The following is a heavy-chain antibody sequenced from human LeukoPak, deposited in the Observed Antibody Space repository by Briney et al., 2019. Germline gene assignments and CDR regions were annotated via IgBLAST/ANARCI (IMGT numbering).Heavy chain of an antibody. CDR1: GYSFTSYW. D-gene: IGHD1-7*01. V-gene: IGHV5-10-1*01. J-gene: IGHJ6*02. CDR2: IDPSDSYT. CDR3: ARLNWNYDYYYYGMDV. Sequence: GESLKISCKGSGYSFTSYWISWVRQMPGKGLEWMGRIDPSDSYTNYSPSFQGHVTISADKSISTAYQQWSSLKASDTAMYYCARLNWNYDYYYYGMDVWGQGTTVTVSS.